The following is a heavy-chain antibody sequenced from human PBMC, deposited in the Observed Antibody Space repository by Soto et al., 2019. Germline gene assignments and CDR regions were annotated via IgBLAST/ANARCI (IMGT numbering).Heavy chain of an antibody. CDR1: GFTFGDYA. J-gene: IGHJ6*02. Sequence: HPGGSLRLSCTASGFTFGDYAMSWVRQAPGKGLEWVGFIRSKAYGGTTEYAASVKGRFTTSRDDSKSIAYLQMNSLKTEYTAVYYCTRDDTYDFWSGYYSDYYYYGMDVWGQGTTVTVSS. D-gene: IGHD3-3*01. CDR3: TRDDTYDFWSGYYSDYYYYGMDV. CDR2: IRSKAYGGTT. V-gene: IGHV3-49*04.